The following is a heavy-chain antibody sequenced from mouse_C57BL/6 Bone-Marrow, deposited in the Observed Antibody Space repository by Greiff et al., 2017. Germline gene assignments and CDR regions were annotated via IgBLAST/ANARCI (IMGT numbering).Heavy chain of an antibody. CDR1: GFTFSDYY. CDR3: AGDEMDY. CDR2: ISNGGGST. J-gene: IGHJ4*01. Sequence: EVQVVESGGGLVQPGGSLKLSCAASGFTFSDYYMYWVRQTPEKRLEWVAYISNGGGSTYYPDTVKGRFTIASDKAKNPLYLQMSRLKSEDTAMYYCAGDEMDYWGQGTSVTVSS. V-gene: IGHV5-12*01.